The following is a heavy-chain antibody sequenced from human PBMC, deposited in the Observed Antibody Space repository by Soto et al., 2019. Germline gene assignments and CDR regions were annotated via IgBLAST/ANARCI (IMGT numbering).Heavy chain of an antibody. CDR1: GGSISSGGYS. Sequence: SETLSLTCAVSGGSISSGGYSWSWIRQPPEKGLEWIGYIYHSGNTYYSPSLKSRVTISIDRSRNHFSLKLNSLTAADTAVYYCARFRGVIYGFDPWGQGTLVTISS. CDR3: ARFRGVIYGFDP. J-gene: IGHJ5*02. V-gene: IGHV4-30-2*01. CDR2: IYHSGNT. D-gene: IGHD3-10*01.